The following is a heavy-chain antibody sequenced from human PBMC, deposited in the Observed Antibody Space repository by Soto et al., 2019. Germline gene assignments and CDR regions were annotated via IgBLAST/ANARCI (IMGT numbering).Heavy chain of an antibody. V-gene: IGHV3-7*01. CDR2: IKQDGSEK. Sequence: GGSLRLSCAGSGFTFSSYWMSWVRQAPGKGLEWVANIKQDGSEKYYVDSVRGRFTISGDNAKNSLYLQMSGLRAEDTAVFYCARGTLWNGYQFFDYWGQGTLVTVSS. CDR1: GFTFSSYW. CDR3: ARGTLWNGYQFFDY. D-gene: IGHD3-3*01. J-gene: IGHJ4*02.